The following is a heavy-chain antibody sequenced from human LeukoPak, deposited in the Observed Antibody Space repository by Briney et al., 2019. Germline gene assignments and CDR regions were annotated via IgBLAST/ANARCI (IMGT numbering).Heavy chain of an antibody. CDR1: GFTFSSYW. D-gene: IGHD3-22*01. J-gene: IGHJ4*02. CDR2: IKKDGSEK. Sequence: PGGSLRLSCAASGFTFSSYWMSWVRQAPGKGLEWVANIKKDGSEKYYVDSVKGRFTISRDNAKNSLYLQMNSLRAEDTAVYYCARERAARRFYYYDSRGYYAHFENWGQGTLVTVSS. V-gene: IGHV3-7*01. CDR3: ARERAARRFYYYDSRGYYAHFEN.